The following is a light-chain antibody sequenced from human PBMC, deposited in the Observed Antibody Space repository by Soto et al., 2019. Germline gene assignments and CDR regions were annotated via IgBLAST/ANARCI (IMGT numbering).Light chain of an antibody. CDR1: NIGSKS. CDR3: QVCDSSSDHVV. Sequence: SYELTQPPSVSVAPGQTARITCGGNNIGSKSVHWYQQKPGQAPVLVVYDDIDRPSGIPERFSGSNSGNTATLTISRVEAVDEADYYCQVCDSSSDHVVFGGGTQLTVL. J-gene: IGLJ2*01. CDR2: DDI. V-gene: IGLV3-21*02.